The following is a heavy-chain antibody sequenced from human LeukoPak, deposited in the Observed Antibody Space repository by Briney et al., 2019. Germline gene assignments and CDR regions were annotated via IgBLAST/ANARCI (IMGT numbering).Heavy chain of an antibody. J-gene: IGHJ4*02. CDR3: ARDNYYKSGTFDC. D-gene: IGHD3-10*01. CDR1: GFAFSSHD. CDR2: ISNSGRTI. Sequence: GGSLGLSCVASGFAFSSHDMNWVRQAPGKGLEWPSYISNSGRTIDSADSVKGRFTISRDNAKNSLYLQMNSLRAEDTAVYYCARDNYYKSGTFDCWGQGTLVTVSS. V-gene: IGHV3-48*03.